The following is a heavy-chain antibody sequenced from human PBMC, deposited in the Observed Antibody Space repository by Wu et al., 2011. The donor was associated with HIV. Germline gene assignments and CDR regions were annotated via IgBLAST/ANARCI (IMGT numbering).Heavy chain of an antibody. CDR1: GYTFGSFG. CDR3: ARDRTALVRAPFDI. D-gene: IGHD5-18*01. V-gene: IGHV1-69*06. Sequence: QVQLVQSGAEVKKPGASVKVSCKTSGYTFGSFGISWVRQAPGQGLEWMGRIIPIFGTANYAQKFQGRVTITADKSTSTAYMELSSLRSEDTAVYYCARDRTALVRAPFDIWGQGTMVTVSS. J-gene: IGHJ3*02. CDR2: IIPIFGTA.